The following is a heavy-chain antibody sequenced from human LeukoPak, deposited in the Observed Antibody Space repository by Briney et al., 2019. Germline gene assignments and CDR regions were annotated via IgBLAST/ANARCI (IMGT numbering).Heavy chain of an antibody. J-gene: IGHJ4*02. V-gene: IGHV3-7*03. Sequence: GESLKISCKGSGYSFTSHWIGWVRQAPGKGLEWVANIKQDGSEKYYVDSVKGRFTISRDNAKNSLYLQMNSLRAEDTAVYYCARDLRYYDSSGYYHYWGQGTLVTVSS. CDR1: GYSFTSHW. D-gene: IGHD3-22*01. CDR3: ARDLRYYDSSGYYHY. CDR2: IKQDGSEK.